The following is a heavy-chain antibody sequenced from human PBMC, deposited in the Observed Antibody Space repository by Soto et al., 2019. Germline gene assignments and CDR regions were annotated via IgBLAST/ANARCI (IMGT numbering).Heavy chain of an antibody. CDR2: INHSGST. D-gene: IGHD3-10*01. CDR3: ARGRLELLWFGESQRWFDP. V-gene: IGHV4-34*01. Sequence: PSETLSLTCAVYGGSFSGYYCSWMRQPPGKGLEWIGEINHSGSTNYNPSLKSRVTISLDTSKNQFSLKLSSATAADTAVYYCARGRLELLWFGESQRWFDPWGQGTLVTVSS. J-gene: IGHJ5*02. CDR1: GGSFSGYY.